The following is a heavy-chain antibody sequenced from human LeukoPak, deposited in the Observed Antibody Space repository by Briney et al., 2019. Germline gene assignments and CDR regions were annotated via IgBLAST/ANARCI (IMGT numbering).Heavy chain of an antibody. CDR3: ARDSVSVAGSFDY. Sequence: SETLSLTCTVSGGSISSYYWSWIRQPPGKGLEWIGYIHYSGRTSYNPSLKSRVTISVDTSKTQFSLRLSSVTAADTAVYYCARDSVSVAGSFDYWGQGTLVTVSS. V-gene: IGHV4-59*01. J-gene: IGHJ4*02. D-gene: IGHD6-19*01. CDR1: GGSISSYY. CDR2: IHYSGRT.